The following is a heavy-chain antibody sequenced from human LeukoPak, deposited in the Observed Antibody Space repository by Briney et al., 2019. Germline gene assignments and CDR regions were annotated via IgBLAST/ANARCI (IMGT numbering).Heavy chain of an antibody. CDR2: FDPVDVET. J-gene: IGHJ1*01. CDR3: ATVSTVNLAEYFQH. Sequence: ASVKVSCTVAGYTLTELSIHWVRQAPGKGLEWMGGFDPVDVETIYEQKFQGRVTMTDDASTDTAYMELSSLRSEDTAVYYCATVSTVNLAEYFQHWGQGTLVTVSS. CDR1: GYTLTELS. D-gene: IGHD4-11*01. V-gene: IGHV1-24*01.